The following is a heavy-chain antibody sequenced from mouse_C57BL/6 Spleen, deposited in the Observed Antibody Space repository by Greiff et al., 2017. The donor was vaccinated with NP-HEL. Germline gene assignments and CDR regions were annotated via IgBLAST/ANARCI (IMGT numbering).Heavy chain of an antibody. Sequence: EVMLVESGGDLVKPGGSLKLSCAASGFTFSSYGMSWVRQTPDKRLEWVATISSGGSYTYYPDSVKGRFTISRDNAKNTLYLQMSSLKSEDTAMYYCARKDSSGYGFAYWGQGTLVTVSA. CDR1: GFTFSSYG. J-gene: IGHJ3*01. D-gene: IGHD3-2*02. V-gene: IGHV5-6*02. CDR2: ISSGGSYT. CDR3: ARKDSSGYGFAY.